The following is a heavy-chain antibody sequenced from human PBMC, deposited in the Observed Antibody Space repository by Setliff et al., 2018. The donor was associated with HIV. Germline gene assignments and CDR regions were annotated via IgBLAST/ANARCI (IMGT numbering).Heavy chain of an antibody. CDR2: TYYRSKWYN. CDR3: ARLGIGRYCNISSCYLNQ. CDR1: GDSVSSNSAA. D-gene: IGHD6-19*01. V-gene: IGHV6-1*01. Sequence: SQTLSLTCAISGDSVSSNSAAWNWIRQSPSRGLEWLGRTYYRSKWYNDYAVSVKSRITINPDTSKNQFSLQLNSVTPEDTAVYYCARLGIGRYCNISSCYLNQWGQGTLVTVSS. J-gene: IGHJ4*02.